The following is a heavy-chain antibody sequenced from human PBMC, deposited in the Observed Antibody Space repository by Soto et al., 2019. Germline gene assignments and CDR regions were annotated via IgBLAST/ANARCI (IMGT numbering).Heavy chain of an antibody. CDR2: IYYSAST. CDR3: ARALRYCSSTSCSPWYYFDY. CDR1: GGPISSGDYY. J-gene: IGHJ4*02. V-gene: IGHV4-31*03. D-gene: IGHD2-2*01. Sequence: QVQLQESGPGLVKPSQTLSLTCTVSGGPISSGDYYWSWIRQHPGKGLEWIGYIYYSASTYYNPSLTSRVTISVDTSKNHFSLNLRSVTAADTAVYYCARALRYCSSTSCSPWYYFDYWGQGTLVTVSS.